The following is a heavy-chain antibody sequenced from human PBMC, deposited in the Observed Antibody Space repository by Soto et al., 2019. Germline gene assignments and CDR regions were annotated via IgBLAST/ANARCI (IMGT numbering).Heavy chain of an antibody. CDR3: ARSFGWYAIDQ. CDR2: IHHSGST. Sequence: QMQLQESGPGLVKPSETLSLTCAVSSASIISEQRWSWVRQPPGKGLEWIGEIHHSGSTNNNPSLRGRATMSVDKSKNQFPLNLNSVTAADTAVYYCARSFGWYAIDQWGQGTLVIVSS. D-gene: IGHD6-19*01. CDR1: SASIISEQR. J-gene: IGHJ4*02. V-gene: IGHV4-4*02.